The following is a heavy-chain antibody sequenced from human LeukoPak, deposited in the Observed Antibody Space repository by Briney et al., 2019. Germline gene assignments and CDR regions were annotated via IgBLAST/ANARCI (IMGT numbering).Heavy chain of an antibody. D-gene: IGHD2/OR15-2a*01. CDR1: GYNFTLYW. V-gene: IGHV5-51*01. J-gene: IGHJ4*02. CDR2: IYPGDSDT. CDR3: AGQEYTTSSADF. Sequence: GESLKISCKASGYNFTLYWIAWVRLMPGKGLEWMGIIYPGDSDTRYSPTFQGQVTISVDKSTSTAYLQWSSLKASDTAMYYCAGQEYTTSSADFWGQGTLVTVSS.